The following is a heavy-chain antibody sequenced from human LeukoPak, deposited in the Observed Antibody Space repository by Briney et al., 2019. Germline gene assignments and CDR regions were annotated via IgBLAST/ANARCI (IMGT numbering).Heavy chain of an antibody. CDR2: INHSGST. V-gene: IGHV4-34*01. CDR3: ARSGYCSGGSCYYFDY. J-gene: IGHJ4*02. Sequence: SETLSLTCAVYGGSFSGYYWSWIRQPPGKGLEWIGEINHSGSTNYNPSLKSRVTMSVDTSKNQFSLKLSSVTAADTAVYYCARSGYCSGGSCYYFDYWGQGTLVTVSS. D-gene: IGHD2-15*01. CDR1: GGSFSGYY.